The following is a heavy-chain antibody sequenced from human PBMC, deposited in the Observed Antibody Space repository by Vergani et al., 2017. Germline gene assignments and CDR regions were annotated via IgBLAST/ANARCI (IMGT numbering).Heavy chain of an antibody. CDR2: IYPVDSDT. CDR1: GYSLTSYW. J-gene: IGHJ5*02. CDR3: ARTVGVVTAIPNWFAP. V-gene: IGHV5-51*01. D-gene: IGHD2-21*02. Sequence: EVQLVQSGAEVKKPGESLKISCKGSGYSLTSYWIGWVRQMPGKGLEWMGLIYPVDSDTRYSPSFQGQVTISADKSISTAYLQWSSLKASATAMYYCARTVGVVTAIPNWFAPWGQGTLVTVSS.